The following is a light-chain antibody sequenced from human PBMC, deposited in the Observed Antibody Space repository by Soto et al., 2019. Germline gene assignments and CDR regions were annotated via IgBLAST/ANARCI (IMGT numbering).Light chain of an antibody. CDR2: DVS. J-gene: IGLJ2*01. Sequence: QSALTQPRSVSGSPGQSVTISCTGTSSDVGGYNYVSWYQQHPGKAPKLMIYDVSKRPSGVTDRFSGSKSGNTASLTISGLQAEDEADYYCCSYAGSYPVVFGGGTKVTVL. V-gene: IGLV2-11*01. CDR1: SSDVGGYNY. CDR3: CSYAGSYPVV.